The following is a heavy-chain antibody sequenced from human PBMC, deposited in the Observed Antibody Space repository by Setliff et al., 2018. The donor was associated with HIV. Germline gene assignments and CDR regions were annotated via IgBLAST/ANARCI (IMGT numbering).Heavy chain of an antibody. D-gene: IGHD3-3*01. V-gene: IGHV4-61*02. J-gene: IGHJ4*02. CDR1: GGLISSGSYY. CDR3: ARGRHGFGLDV. CDR2: AYISESS. Sequence: SETLSLTCNVPGGLISSGSYYWSWVRQPAGKGLEWIGRAYISESSHYNPSLKSRVTISVDTSKDQFSLKLNSVTAADTAVYYCARGRHGFGLDVWGQGTLVTVSS.